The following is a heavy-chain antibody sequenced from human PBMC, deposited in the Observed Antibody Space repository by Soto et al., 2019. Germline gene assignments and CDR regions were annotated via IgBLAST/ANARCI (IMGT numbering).Heavy chain of an antibody. CDR1: GFSLTTSGVA. CDR2: IYWDDDK. V-gene: IGHV2-5*02. J-gene: IGHJ4*02. CDR3: AHRDYRSGFFDY. D-gene: IGHD2-15*01. Sequence: SGATLVNPTQTLTLTCTFSGFSLTTSGVAVGWIRQPPGKALEWLALIYWDDDKRYSPSLKSRLTITKDTSKNQVVLTMTTMDPVDTATYSCAHRDYRSGFFDYWGQGVLVTVSS.